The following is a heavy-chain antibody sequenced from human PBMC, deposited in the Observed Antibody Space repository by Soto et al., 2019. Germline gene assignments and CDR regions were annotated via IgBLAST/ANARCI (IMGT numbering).Heavy chain of an antibody. J-gene: IGHJ4*02. CDR3: AHFRRYSDY. CDR2: IKSQGEGGTT. CDR1: GFTFSDAW. Sequence: GGSLRLSCAASGFTFSDAWMTWVRQAPGKGLEWVGSIKSQGEGGTTEYAAPVKGRFTIYRDDSENTLYLQMNSLKSEVKDVYYCAHFRRYSDYWGPGTLVTVSS. V-gene: IGHV3-15*01.